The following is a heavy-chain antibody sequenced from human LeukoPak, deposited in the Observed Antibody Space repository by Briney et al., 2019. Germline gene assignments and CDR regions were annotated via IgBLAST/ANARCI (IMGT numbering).Heavy chain of an antibody. CDR3: ARDGQDDYYGSGSYYNWFDP. Sequence: GASVKVSCKASGYTFTGYYMHWVRQAPGQGLEWMGWINPNSGGTNYAQKFQGRVTMTTDTSTSTAYMELRSLRSDDTAVYYCARDGQDDYYGSGSYYNWFDPWGQGTLVTVSS. D-gene: IGHD3-10*01. CDR1: GYTFTGYY. J-gene: IGHJ5*02. V-gene: IGHV1-2*02. CDR2: INPNSGGT.